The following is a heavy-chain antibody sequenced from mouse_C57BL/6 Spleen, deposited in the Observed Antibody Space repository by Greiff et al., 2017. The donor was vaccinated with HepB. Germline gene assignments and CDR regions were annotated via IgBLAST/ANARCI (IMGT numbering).Heavy chain of an antibody. J-gene: IGHJ2*01. CDR3: AREDGYYLDY. Sequence: EVQLQESEGGLVQPGSSMKLSCTASGFTFSDYYMAWVRQVPEKGLEWVANINYDGSSTYYLDSLKSRFIISRDNAKNILYLQMSSLKSEDTATYYCAREDGYYLDYWGQGTTLTVSS. D-gene: IGHD2-3*01. CDR1: GFTFSDYY. CDR2: INYDGSST. V-gene: IGHV5-16*01.